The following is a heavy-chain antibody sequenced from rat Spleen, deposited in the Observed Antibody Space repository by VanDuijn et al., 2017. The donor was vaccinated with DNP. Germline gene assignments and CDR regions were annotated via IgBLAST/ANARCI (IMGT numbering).Heavy chain of an antibody. CDR3: ARRRYGYGLFDY. D-gene: IGHD1-7*01. CDR1: GFTFSNYD. V-gene: IGHV5-25*01. Sequence: EVQLVESGGGLVQPGRSMKLSCAASGFTFSNYDMTWIRQVPGKGLEWVAAITSSGGSTYYPDSVKGRFTISRDTAKSTLYLQMNSLRSEDTATYYCARRRYGYGLFDYWGQGVMVTVSS. CDR2: ITSSGGST. J-gene: IGHJ2*01.